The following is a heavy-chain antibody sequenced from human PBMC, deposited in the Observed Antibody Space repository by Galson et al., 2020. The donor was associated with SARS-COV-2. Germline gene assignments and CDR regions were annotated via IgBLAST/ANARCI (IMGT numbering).Heavy chain of an antibody. CDR1: GFTFSSYG. CDR2: IWYDGSNK. D-gene: IGHD3-10*01. Sequence: GEYLKISCAASGFTFSSYGMHWVRQAPGKGLEWVAVIWYDGSNKYYADSVKGRFTISRDNSKNTLYPQMNSLRAGDTAVYYCSKDLLWFGELPFLYYDYGMDDWAQGTTFTVSS. CDR3: SKDLLWFGELPFLYYDYGMDD. V-gene: IGHV3-33*06. J-gene: IGHJ6*02.